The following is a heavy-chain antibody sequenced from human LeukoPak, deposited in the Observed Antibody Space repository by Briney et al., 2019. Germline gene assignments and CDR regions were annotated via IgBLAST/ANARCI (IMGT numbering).Heavy chain of an antibody. CDR1: GFIFSNYA. CDR2: INDSGGGT. V-gene: IGHV3-23*01. Sequence: GGSLRLSCAASGFIFSNYAMSWVRQAPGKGLELVSGINDSGGGTYYADSVKGRFTISRDNSKNTLYLQMNSLRAEDTAVYYCAKDRYCSGGSCYFDYWGQGSLVTVS. D-gene: IGHD2-15*01. CDR3: AKDRYCSGGSCYFDY. J-gene: IGHJ4*02.